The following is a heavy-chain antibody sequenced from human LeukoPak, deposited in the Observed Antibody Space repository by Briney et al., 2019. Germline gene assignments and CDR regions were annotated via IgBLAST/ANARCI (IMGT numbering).Heavy chain of an antibody. CDR3: ARDGGYGSGSYYYT. Sequence: GASVKVSCKASGYTFTGYYMHWVRQAPGQGLEWMGWINPNSGNTNYAQKLQGRVTMTTDTSTSTAYMELRSLRSDDTAVYYCARDGGYGSGSYYYTWGQGTLVTVSS. D-gene: IGHD3-10*01. J-gene: IGHJ5*02. CDR1: GYTFTGYY. CDR2: INPNSGNT. V-gene: IGHV1-18*04.